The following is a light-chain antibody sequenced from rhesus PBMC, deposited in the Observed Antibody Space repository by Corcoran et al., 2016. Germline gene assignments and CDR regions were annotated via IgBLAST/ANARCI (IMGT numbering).Light chain of an antibody. J-gene: IGKJ1*01. CDR3: QHHERDPWT. CDR1: QDINNY. V-gene: IGKV1S14*01. CDR2: SAS. Sequence: DIQMTQSPSSLSASVGDTVTITCRASQDINNYLAWYQQKPGKAPKPLIYSASNLESGVPSRLTGSGSATDCTLTISSLQPEDFVTYYCQHHERDPWTFGQGTKVEIK.